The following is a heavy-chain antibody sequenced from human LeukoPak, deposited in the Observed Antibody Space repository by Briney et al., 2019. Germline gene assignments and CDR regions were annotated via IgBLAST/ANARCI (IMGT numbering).Heavy chain of an antibody. J-gene: IGHJ4*02. CDR2: ISNNGGYT. D-gene: IGHD2-15*01. CDR1: GVTLSNYA. Sequence: GGSLRLSCVASGVTLSNYAMSWARQAPGKGLEWVSAISNNGGYTYYADSVQGRFTISRDNSKSTLCLQMNSLRAEDTAVYYCAKQLGYCSDGSCYFPYWGQGTLVTVSS. V-gene: IGHV3-23*01. CDR3: AKQLGYCSDGSCYFPY.